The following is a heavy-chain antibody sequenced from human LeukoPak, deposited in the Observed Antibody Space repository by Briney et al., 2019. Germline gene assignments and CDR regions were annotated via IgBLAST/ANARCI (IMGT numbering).Heavy chain of an antibody. CDR2: IRYDGSNK. D-gene: IGHD6-6*01. CDR1: GFTFSSYG. CDR3: ATLEYSSSFRAFDI. J-gene: IGHJ3*02. V-gene: IGHV3-30*02. Sequence: EPGGSLRLSCAASGFTFSSYGMHWVRQAPGKGLEWVAFIRYDGSNKYYADSVKGRFTISRDNSKNTLYLQMNSLRAEDTAVYYCATLEYSSSFRAFDIWGQGTMVTVSS.